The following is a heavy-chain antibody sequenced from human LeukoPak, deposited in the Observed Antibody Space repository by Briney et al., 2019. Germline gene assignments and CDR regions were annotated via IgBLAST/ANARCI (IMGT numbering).Heavy chain of an antibody. D-gene: IGHD1-7*01. Sequence: ASVKVSCKASGYTFTGYYMHWVRQAPGQGLEWMGWINPNSGGTNYAQKFQGRVTMTRDTSISTAYMELSRLRSDDTAVYYCARGANWNYGENWFDPWGQGTLDTVSS. CDR1: GYTFTGYY. CDR2: INPNSGGT. CDR3: ARGANWNYGENWFDP. J-gene: IGHJ5*02. V-gene: IGHV1-2*02.